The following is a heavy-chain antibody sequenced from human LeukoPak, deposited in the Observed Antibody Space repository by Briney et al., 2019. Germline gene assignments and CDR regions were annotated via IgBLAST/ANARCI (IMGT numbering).Heavy chain of an antibody. D-gene: IGHD4-23*01. CDR2: ISAYNGNT. Sequence: VSVKVSCKASGYTFSNNGISWVRQAPGQGLEWMGWISAYNGNTNYAQKFQGRVTMTTDTSTTTAYMELRSLRSDDTAVYYCARVKLPQGNWFDPWGQGTLVIVSS. CDR1: GYTFSNNG. V-gene: IGHV1-18*04. CDR3: ARVKLPQGNWFDP. J-gene: IGHJ5*02.